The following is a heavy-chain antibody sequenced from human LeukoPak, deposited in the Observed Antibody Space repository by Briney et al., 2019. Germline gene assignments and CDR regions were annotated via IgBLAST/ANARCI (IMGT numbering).Heavy chain of an antibody. D-gene: IGHD1-26*01. CDR2: ISGDNGNT. CDR3: ARDPALVTQFDS. Sequence: VASVKVSCKASGYSFSAYAISWVRQAPGRGLEWMGWISGDNGNTHYAQNFQGRVTMTTDTSTNMAYMELRSLRFDDTAVYYCARDPALVTQFDSWGQGNLVTVSS. V-gene: IGHV1-18*01. CDR1: GYSFSAYA. J-gene: IGHJ4*02.